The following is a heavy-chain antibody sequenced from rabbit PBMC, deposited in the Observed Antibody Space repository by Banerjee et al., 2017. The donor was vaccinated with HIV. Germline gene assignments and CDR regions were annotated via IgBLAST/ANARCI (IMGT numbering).Heavy chain of an antibody. CDR2: IDAGSSGST. V-gene: IGHV1S45*01. Sequence: ELVESGGGLVQPGESLKLSCKASGIDFSSYGISWVRQAPGKGLEWIACIDAGSSGSTYYASWAKGRFTISSHNAQNTVSLQMNSLTGADTATYFCVRDLQNSSDDYRNYDLWGPGTLVTVS. CDR3: VRDLQNSSDDYRNYDL. J-gene: IGHJ4*01. D-gene: IGHD2-1*01. CDR1: GIDFSSYG.